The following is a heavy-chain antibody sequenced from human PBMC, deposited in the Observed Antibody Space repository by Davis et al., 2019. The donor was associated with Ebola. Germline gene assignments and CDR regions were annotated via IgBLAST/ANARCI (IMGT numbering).Heavy chain of an antibody. V-gene: IGHV4-59*12. CDR2: IYYSGST. J-gene: IGHJ5*02. Sequence: SETLSLTCTVSGGSIISYYWSWIRQPPGKGLEWIGYIYYSGSTNYNPSLKSRVTISVDTSKNQFSLKLSSVTAADTAVYYCARYRPSFSSSWPNNWFDPWGQGTLVTVSS. D-gene: IGHD6-13*01. CDR1: GGSIISYY. CDR3: ARYRPSFSSSWPNNWFDP.